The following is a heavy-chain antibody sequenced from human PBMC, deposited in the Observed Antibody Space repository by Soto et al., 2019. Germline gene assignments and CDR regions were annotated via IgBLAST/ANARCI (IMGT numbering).Heavy chain of an antibody. CDR3: ARRIVSKETFDD. Sequence: SETLSLTCAVSGGSISSGGYSWSWIRQPPGKGLEWIGFVYYTGIARYNPSLKSRVTISVDTSKNQFSLKLTSVTAADTAIYYCARRIVSKETFDDWGQGTRVTVAS. D-gene: IGHD5-12*01. V-gene: IGHV4-61*08. CDR1: GGSISSGGYS. J-gene: IGHJ4*02. CDR2: VYYTGIA.